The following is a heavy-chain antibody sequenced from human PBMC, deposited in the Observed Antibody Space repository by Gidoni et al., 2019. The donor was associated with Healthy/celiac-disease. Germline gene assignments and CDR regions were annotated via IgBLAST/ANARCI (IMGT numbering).Heavy chain of an antibody. V-gene: IGHV3-11*06. Sequence: QVQLVASGGGLVKPGGSLRLSCAAFGFTFSDYYISWIRQAPGKGLEWVSYIRSSSSYTNYADSVKGRFTISRDNAKNSLYLQMSSLRAEDTAVYYCARVGYSSSSQGWFDPWGQGTLVTVSS. J-gene: IGHJ5*02. CDR1: GFTFSDYY. D-gene: IGHD6-6*01. CDR3: ARVGYSSSSQGWFDP. CDR2: IRSSSSYT.